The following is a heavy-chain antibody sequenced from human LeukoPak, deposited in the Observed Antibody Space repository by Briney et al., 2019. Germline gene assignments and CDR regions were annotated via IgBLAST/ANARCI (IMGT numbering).Heavy chain of an antibody. CDR2: INHSGST. Sequence: PSETLSLTCAVYGGSFSGYYWSWIRQPPGKGLEWIGEINHSGSTNYNPSLKSRVTISVDTSKNQFSLRLSSVTAADTAVYYCARGRRGPRYCSGGSCYSKSYYYYMDVWGKGTTVTVSS. D-gene: IGHD2-15*01. CDR3: ARGRRGPRYCSGGSCYSKSYYYYMDV. J-gene: IGHJ6*03. V-gene: IGHV4-34*01. CDR1: GGSFSGYY.